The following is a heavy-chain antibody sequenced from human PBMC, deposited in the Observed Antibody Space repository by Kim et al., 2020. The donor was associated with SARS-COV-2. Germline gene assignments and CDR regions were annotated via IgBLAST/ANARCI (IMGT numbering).Heavy chain of an antibody. D-gene: IGHD2-2*01. CDR1: GFTFDDYA. CDR3: AKDIRDIVVVPAAMGPYYYYGMDV. J-gene: IGHJ6*02. V-gene: IGHV3-43*02. Sequence: GGSLRLSCAASGFTFDDYAMHWVRQAPGKGLEWVSLISGDGGSTYYADSVKGRFTISRDNSKNSLYLQMNSLRTEDTALYYCAKDIRDIVVVPAAMGPYYYYGMDVWGQGTTVTVSS. CDR2: ISGDGGST.